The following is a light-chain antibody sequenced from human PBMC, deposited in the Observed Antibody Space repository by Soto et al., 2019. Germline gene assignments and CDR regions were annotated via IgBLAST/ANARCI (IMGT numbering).Light chain of an antibody. Sequence: EIVLTQSPGTLSLSPGERATLSCRTSQSVSTDHLAWYQQKPGQAPRLLIYGASSRATGIPDRFSGSGSGTHCALTISRLEPEDFALYYCQKYGPSPWTFGQGTKVEI. J-gene: IGKJ1*01. CDR3: QKYGPSPWT. V-gene: IGKV3-20*01. CDR1: QSVSTDH. CDR2: GAS.